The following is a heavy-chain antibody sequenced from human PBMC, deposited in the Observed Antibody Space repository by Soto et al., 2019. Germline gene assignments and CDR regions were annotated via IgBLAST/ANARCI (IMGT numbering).Heavy chain of an antibody. V-gene: IGHV3-73*01. Sequence: EVQLVESGGGLVQPGGSLKLSCAGSGFTFSGSAIHWVRQASGKGLEWVARIRDKGNNYATGYAASVKGRFTISRGDSKNTAVPQMNSLNTEDTAVYYCGRRDAPGDRAFVIWGQVTMVTVSS. D-gene: IGHD2-8*01. J-gene: IGHJ3*02. CDR3: GRRDAPGDRAFVI. CDR1: GFTFSGSA. CDR2: IRDKGNNYAT.